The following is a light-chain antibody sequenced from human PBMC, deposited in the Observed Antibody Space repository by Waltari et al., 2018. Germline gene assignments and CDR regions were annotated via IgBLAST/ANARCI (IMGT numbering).Light chain of an antibody. J-gene: IGLJ2*01. V-gene: IGLV1-44*01. CDR3: ASWDDSLNGRWV. CDR2: RNV. Sequence: QSVLTQPPSASGTPGQRVTISCSGSYSNVGANVVNWYQHLPGTAPKLLIYRNVRRPSGVPDRFSASKSGTSASLAISGLRPEDEADYYCASWDDSLNGRWVFGGGTKLTVL. CDR1: YSNVGANV.